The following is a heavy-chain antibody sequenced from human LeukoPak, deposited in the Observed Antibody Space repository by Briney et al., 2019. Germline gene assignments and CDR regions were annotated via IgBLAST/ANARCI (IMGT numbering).Heavy chain of an antibody. Sequence: SETLSLTCTVSGYSISTGYYWDWIRQPPGKGLEWIGTFYHGGSTYYNPSLKSRVTISVDTSKNQFSLKLSSVTAADTAVYYCASPRPSLVADDFGRSFDLWGRGTLVTVSS. CDR2: FYHGGST. V-gene: IGHV4-38-2*02. D-gene: IGHD5-12*01. CDR1: GYSISTGYY. CDR3: ASPRPSLVADDFGRSFDL. J-gene: IGHJ2*01.